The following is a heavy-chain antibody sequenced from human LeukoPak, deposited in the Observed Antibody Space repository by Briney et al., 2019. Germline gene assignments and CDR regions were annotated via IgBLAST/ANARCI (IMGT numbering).Heavy chain of an antibody. CDR2: IYYSGGT. D-gene: IGHD1-1*01. J-gene: IGHJ3*02. CDR1: GGSMSPFY. Sequence: SETLSLTCTVSGGSMSPFYWSWIRQSPGKGLEWIGSIYYSGGTNYNPSLKSRVTISVDTSKNQFSLELSSVTAADAAVYYCAVNSTKHTFDIWGQGTMVTVSS. V-gene: IGHV4-59*08. CDR3: AVNSTKHTFDI.